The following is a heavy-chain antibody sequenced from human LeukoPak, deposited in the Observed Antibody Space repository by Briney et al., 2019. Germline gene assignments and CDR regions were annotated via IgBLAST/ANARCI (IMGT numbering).Heavy chain of an antibody. CDR2: ISDSGVGT. CDR1: GFTFSSYG. D-gene: IGHD3-3*01. J-gene: IGHJ6*03. Sequence: GGSLRLSCAASGFTFSSYGMNWVRQAPGKGLEWVSGISDSGVGTKHADSVKGRFTISRDNSKNTLYLQMNSLRAEDTAVYYCAKIGRSYDFWTGYYEEEVDYMDVWGKGTTVTVSS. CDR3: AKIGRSYDFWTGYYEEEVDYMDV. V-gene: IGHV3-23*01.